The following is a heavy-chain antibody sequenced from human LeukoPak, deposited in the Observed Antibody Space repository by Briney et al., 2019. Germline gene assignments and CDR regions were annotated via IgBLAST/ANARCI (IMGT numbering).Heavy chain of an antibody. CDR1: GFTFSSYA. CDR2: ISGSGGST. V-gene: IGHV3-23*01. CDR3: AKDGDLRYFDWYPLYPHYYGMDV. Sequence: GGSLRLSCAASGFTFSSYAMGWVRQAPGRGLVWVSSISGSGGSTYYADSVKGRFTISRDKSKNTLYLQMNSLRAEDTAVYYCAKDGDLRYFDWYPLYPHYYGMDVWGQGTTVTVSS. J-gene: IGHJ6*02. D-gene: IGHD3-9*01.